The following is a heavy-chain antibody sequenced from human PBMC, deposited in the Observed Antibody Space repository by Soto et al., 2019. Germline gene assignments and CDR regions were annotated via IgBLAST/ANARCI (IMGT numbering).Heavy chain of an antibody. V-gene: IGHV3-33*01. D-gene: IGHD1-26*01. CDR1: GFTFSSYG. CDR3: ARAGGAGDPGIDY. CDR2: IWYDGSNK. Sequence: QVQLVESGGGVVQPGRSLRLSCAASGFTFSSYGMHWVRQAPGKGLEWVAVIWYDGSNKYYADSVKGRFTISRDNSKTTLYLQMNSLRAEDTAVYYCARAGGAGDPGIDYWGQGTLVTVSS. J-gene: IGHJ4*02.